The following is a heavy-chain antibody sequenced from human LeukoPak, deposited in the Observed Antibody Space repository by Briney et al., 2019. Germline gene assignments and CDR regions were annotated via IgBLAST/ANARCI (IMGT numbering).Heavy chain of an antibody. Sequence: AGSLRLSCAASGFTFSSYSMNWVRQAPGKGLEWVSSISSSSSYIYHADSVKGRFTISRDNAKNSPYLQMDSLRAEDTAVYYCARDTPPLVAAAVAGGLNYWGQGTLVTVSS. V-gene: IGHV3-21*01. J-gene: IGHJ4*02. D-gene: IGHD6-13*01. CDR1: GFTFSSYS. CDR2: ISSSSSYI. CDR3: ARDTPPLVAAAVAGGLNY.